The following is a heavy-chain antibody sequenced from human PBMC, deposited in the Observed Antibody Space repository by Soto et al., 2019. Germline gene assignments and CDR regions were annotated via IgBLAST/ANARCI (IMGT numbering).Heavy chain of an antibody. D-gene: IGHD2-15*01. J-gene: IGHJ5*02. V-gene: IGHV1-18*01. CDR2: ISAYNGNT. CDR3: ARDRGGYCSGGSCYPEGNWCDP. CDR1: GYTFTSYG. Sequence: QVQLVQSGAEVKKPGASVKVSCKASGYTFTSYGISWVRQAPGQGLEWMGWISAYNGNTNYAQKLQGRVTMTTDTSTSPAYRELRSLRSDDTAVYSCARDRGGYCSGGSCYPEGNWCDPWGQGTLVTVSS.